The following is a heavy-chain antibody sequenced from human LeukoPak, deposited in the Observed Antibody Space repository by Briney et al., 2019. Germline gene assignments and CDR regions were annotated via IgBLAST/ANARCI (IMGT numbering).Heavy chain of an antibody. CDR2: INHRGDIT. V-gene: IGHV1-46*01. J-gene: IGHJ6*03. CDR1: GYAFTNHY. D-gene: IGHD6-13*01. Sequence: GASVKVSRKASGYAFTNHYMHWVRRAPGQGPEWMGLINHRGDITTSAQRFQDRITMTRDTSTSTDYMELRSLTSEDTAVYYCARGNGSRWPHYHYMDVWGKGTTVIVSS. CDR3: ARGNGSRWPHYHYMDV.